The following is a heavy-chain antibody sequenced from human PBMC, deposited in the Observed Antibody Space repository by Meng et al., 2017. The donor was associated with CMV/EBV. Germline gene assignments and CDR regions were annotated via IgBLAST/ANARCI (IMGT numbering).Heavy chain of an antibody. CDR3: TRPTLWSGYYSGY. CDR1: GFTFSGSA. J-gene: IGHJ4*02. D-gene: IGHD3-3*01. V-gene: IGHV3-73*01. Sequence: GESLKISCAASGFTFSGSAMHWVRQASGKGLEWVGRIRSKANSYAKAYAASVKGRFTISRDDSKNTAYLQMNSLKTEDTAVYYCTRPTLWSGYYSGYWGQGTLVTVSS. CDR2: IRSKANSYAK.